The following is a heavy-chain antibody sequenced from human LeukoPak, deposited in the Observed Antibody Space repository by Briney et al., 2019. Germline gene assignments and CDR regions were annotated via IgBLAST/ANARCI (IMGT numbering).Heavy chain of an antibody. CDR3: SGGDPGDFDY. CDR1: GGSFSGYY. Sequence: PSETLSLTCAVYGGSFSGYYWSWIRQPPGKGLEWIGEINHSGSTNYNPSLKSRVTISVDTSKNQFSLRLSSVTAADTAVYYCSGGDPGDFDYWGQGTLVTVSS. CDR2: INHSGST. V-gene: IGHV4-34*01. J-gene: IGHJ4*02.